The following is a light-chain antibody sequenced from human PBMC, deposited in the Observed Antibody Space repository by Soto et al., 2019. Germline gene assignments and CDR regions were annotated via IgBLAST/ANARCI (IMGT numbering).Light chain of an antibody. Sequence: VLTQPPSVSAAPGQTVTISCSGSSSNIGKYYVSWYQQLPGEAPKLLIYDSNKRPSGIPERFSASRSGTSATLGITGLQTGDEADYYCGAWDDSLRLYVFGPGTKVTVL. J-gene: IGLJ1*01. V-gene: IGLV1-51*01. CDR1: SSNIGKYY. CDR2: DSN. CDR3: GAWDDSLRLYV.